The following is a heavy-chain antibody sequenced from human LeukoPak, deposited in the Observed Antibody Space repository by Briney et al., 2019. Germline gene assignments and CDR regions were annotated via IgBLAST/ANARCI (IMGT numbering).Heavy chain of an antibody. CDR1: GYTFTGYD. Sequence: ASVKVSCKASGYTFTGYDMHWVRQAPGQGLEWMGWINPNSGGTNYAQKFQGRVTMTRDTAISTAYMELSRLRCDDTAVYSCARDRTRTGYSSGWYHDYWGQGTLVTVSS. D-gene: IGHD6-19*01. CDR3: ARDRTRTGYSSGWYHDY. CDR2: INPNSGGT. V-gene: IGHV1-2*02. J-gene: IGHJ4*02.